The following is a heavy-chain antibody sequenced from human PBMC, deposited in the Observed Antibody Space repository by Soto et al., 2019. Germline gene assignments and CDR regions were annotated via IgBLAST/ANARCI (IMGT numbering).Heavy chain of an antibody. J-gene: IGHJ6*02. Sequence: GGSLRLSCVTSGFTFSRNTMNWVRQAPGKGLEWVASITSSGSYVYYADSVKGRFSASRDNAKNSLSLQMDSLRPADTAIYFCVKDEGIEAMDVWGQGTTVTVSS. CDR2: ITSSGSYV. CDR1: GFTFSRNT. CDR3: VKDEGIEAMDV. V-gene: IGHV3-21*01. D-gene: IGHD3-3*02.